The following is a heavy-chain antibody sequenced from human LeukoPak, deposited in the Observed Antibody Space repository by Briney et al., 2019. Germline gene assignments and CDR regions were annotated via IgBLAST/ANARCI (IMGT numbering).Heavy chain of an antibody. J-gene: IGHJ4*02. CDR1: GFTFSSYG. CDR2: IRYDGSNK. V-gene: IGHV3-30*02. Sequence: PGGSLRLSCAASGFTFSSYGMHWVRQAPGKGLEWVAFIRYDGSNKYYADSVKGRSTISRDNSKNTLYLQMNSLRAEDTAVYYCAKVSRQQQLVSYYFDYWGQGTLVTVSS. CDR3: AKVSRQQQLVSYYFDY. D-gene: IGHD6-13*01.